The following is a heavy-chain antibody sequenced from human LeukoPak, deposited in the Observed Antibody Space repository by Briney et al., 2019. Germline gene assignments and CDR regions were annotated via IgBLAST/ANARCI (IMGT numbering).Heavy chain of an antibody. Sequence: ASVKVSCKASGYTFTGYYMHWVRQAPGQGLEWMGWINPNSGGTNYAQKFQGRVTMTRDTSISTAYMELSRLRSDDTAVYYCARGRNYGGNTDYSWFDPWGQGTLVTVSS. J-gene: IGHJ5*02. V-gene: IGHV1-2*02. CDR2: INPNSGGT. D-gene: IGHD4-23*01. CDR1: GYTFTGYY. CDR3: ARGRNYGGNTDYSWFDP.